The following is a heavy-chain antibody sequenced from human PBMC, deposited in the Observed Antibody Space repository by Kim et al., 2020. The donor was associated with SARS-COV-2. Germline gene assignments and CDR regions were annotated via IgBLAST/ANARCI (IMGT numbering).Heavy chain of an antibody. J-gene: IGHJ4*02. V-gene: IGHV5-51*01. CDR3: ASAGLWGYYGSGRYQVDY. D-gene: IGHD3-10*01. Sequence: GESLKISCKGSGYSFTSYWIGWVRQMPGKGLEWMGIIYPGDSDTRYSPSFQGQVTISDDKSINTAYLQGSSLKASDTAMYYCASAGLWGYYGSGRYQVDYWGQGTLVTVSS. CDR1: GYSFTSYW. CDR2: IYPGDSDT.